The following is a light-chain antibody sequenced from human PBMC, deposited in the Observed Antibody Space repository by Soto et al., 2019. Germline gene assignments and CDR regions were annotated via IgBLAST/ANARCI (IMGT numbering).Light chain of an antibody. V-gene: IGLV2-14*01. CDR2: EVS. CDR3: SSYTRSSTLV. CDR1: SSDVGGYNY. Sequence: QSALTQPASVSGSPGQSITISCTGTSSDVGGYNYVSWYQQHPGKAPKLIIYEVSNRPSGVSNRFSGSKSGNTASLTISGLQAEDDADYYCSSYTRSSTLVFGTGTKVTVL. J-gene: IGLJ1*01.